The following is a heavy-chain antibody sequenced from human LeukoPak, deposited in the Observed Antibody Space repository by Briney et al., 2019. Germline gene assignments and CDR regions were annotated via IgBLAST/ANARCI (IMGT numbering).Heavy chain of an antibody. CDR2: IYPGDSDT. CDR3: ARWFDVVVPAAFDY. D-gene: IGHD2-2*01. V-gene: IGHV5-51*01. J-gene: IGHJ4*02. CDR1: GYSFTSYW. Sequence: GESLKFSCKGSGYSFTSYWIGWVRQMPGKGLEWTGIIYPGDSDTRYSPSFQGQVTISADKSISTAYLQWSSLKASDTAMYYCARWFDVVVPAAFDYWGQGTLVTVSS.